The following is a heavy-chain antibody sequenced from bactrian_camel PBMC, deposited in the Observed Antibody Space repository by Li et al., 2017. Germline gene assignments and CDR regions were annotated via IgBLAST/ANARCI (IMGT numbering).Heavy chain of an antibody. CDR2: LDRYGDT. V-gene: IGHV3S6*01. CDR1: AYTPANVR. J-gene: IGHJ4*01. D-gene: IGHD5*01. CDR3: AAGSSWSGYSFLRADQFPY. Sequence: HVQLVESGGGSVQAGGSLRLSCAFDAYTPANVRMAWFRQAPGKGREGVASLDRYGDTRYEDSVRGRFNISIDNGKHILSLQMNSLKDEDTGVYYCAAGSSWSGYSFLRADQFPYWGQGTQVTVS.